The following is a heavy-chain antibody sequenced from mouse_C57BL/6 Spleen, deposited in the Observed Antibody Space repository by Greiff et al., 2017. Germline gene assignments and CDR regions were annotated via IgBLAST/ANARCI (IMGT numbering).Heavy chain of an antibody. J-gene: IGHJ4*01. D-gene: IGHD4-1*01. CDR3: SRHPGSLYAMDY. V-gene: IGHV2-6-1*01. CDR2: IWSDGST. Sequence: VQLQESGPGLVAPSPSLSITCTVSGFSLTSYGVHWVRQPPGKGLEWLVVIWSDGSTTYNSALKTRLSISKDNSKSQVFLKMNSLQTDDTAMYYCSRHPGSLYAMDYWGQGTSVTVSS. CDR1: GFSLTSYG.